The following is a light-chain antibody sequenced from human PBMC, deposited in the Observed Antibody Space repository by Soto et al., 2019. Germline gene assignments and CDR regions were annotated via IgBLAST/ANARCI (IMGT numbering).Light chain of an antibody. Sequence: QSALTQPPSASGSLGQSVTISCTGTSSDVGGYNHVSWYQQHPGKAPKLLIYDVSYRPSGVPDRFSGSKSGNTASLTVSGLQAEDETDYYCSSYAGSKSLVFGTGTKLTVL. V-gene: IGLV2-8*01. J-gene: IGLJ1*01. CDR1: SSDVGGYNH. CDR2: DVS. CDR3: SSYAGSKSLV.